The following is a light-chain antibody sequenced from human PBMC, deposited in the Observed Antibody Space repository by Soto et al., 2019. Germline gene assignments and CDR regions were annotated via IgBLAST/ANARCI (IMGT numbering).Light chain of an antibody. CDR3: QQRSTWPPIT. Sequence: EIVLTQSPATLSLSPGERATLSCRASQSVNIYLAWYQQKPGQAPRLLIYDASNRATGIPARFSGSGSGTGFTLTISSLEPEDFAGYYCQQRSTWPPITFGQGTRLEIK. V-gene: IGKV3-11*01. CDR2: DAS. J-gene: IGKJ5*01. CDR1: QSVNIY.